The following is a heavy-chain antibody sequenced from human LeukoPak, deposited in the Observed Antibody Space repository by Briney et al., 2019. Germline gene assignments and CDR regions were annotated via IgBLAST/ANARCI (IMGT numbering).Heavy chain of an antibody. V-gene: IGHV4-59*04. J-gene: IGHJ4*02. CDR1: GGSISSYY. D-gene: IGHD4-17*01. CDR2: IYHSGST. CDR3: ATVNDYGDCV. Sequence: SETLSLTCTVSGGSISSYYWSWIRQPPGKGLEWIGYIYHSGSTYYNPSLKSRVTISVDRSKNQFSLKLSSATAADTAVYYCATVNDYGDCVWGQGTLVTVSS.